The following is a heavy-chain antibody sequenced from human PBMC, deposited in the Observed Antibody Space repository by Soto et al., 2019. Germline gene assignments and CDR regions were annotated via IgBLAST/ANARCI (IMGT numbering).Heavy chain of an antibody. CDR2: ISAYNGNT. D-gene: IGHD1-26*01. CDR1: GYTFTSYG. CDR3: ARDISSGSYDWFDP. J-gene: IGHJ5*02. Sequence: ASVKVSCKASGYTFTSYGISWARQAPGQGLEWMGWISAYNGNTNYAQKLQGRVTMTTDTSTSTAYMELRSLRSDDTAVYYCARDISSGSYDWFDPWGQGTLVTVSS. V-gene: IGHV1-18*04.